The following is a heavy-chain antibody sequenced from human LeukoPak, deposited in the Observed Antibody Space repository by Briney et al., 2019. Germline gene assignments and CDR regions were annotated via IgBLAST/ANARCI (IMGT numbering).Heavy chain of an antibody. Sequence: GESLKISFQGSGYRFTSYWIGWVRPMPGKGLAGMGIIYPGDSDTRYSPSFQGQVTISADKSISTAYLQWSSLKASDTAMYYCARTNMVRGVIGWFDPWGQGTLVTVSS. D-gene: IGHD3-10*01. CDR1: GYRFTSYW. J-gene: IGHJ5*02. V-gene: IGHV5-51*01. CDR3: ARTNMVRGVIGWFDP. CDR2: IYPGDSDT.